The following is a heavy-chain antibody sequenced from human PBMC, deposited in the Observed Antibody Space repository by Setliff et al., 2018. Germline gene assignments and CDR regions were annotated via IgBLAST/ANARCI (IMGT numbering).Heavy chain of an antibody. J-gene: IGHJ4*02. CDR3: AKDLHWGFDY. V-gene: IGHV3-48*01. Sequence: GGSLRLSCEASGFTFSGYSMNWVRQAPGKGLEWVSYISSSSHTISYADSVKGRFTISRDNSKNTLYLQMNSLRAEDTAVYYCAKDLHWGFDYWGLGTLVTVSS. CDR1: GFTFSGYS. D-gene: IGHD7-27*01. CDR2: ISSSSHTI.